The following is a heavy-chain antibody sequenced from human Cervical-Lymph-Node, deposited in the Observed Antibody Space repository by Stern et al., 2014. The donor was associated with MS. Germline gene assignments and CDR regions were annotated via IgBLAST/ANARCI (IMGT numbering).Heavy chain of an antibody. D-gene: IGHD6-19*01. V-gene: IGHV4-61*02. Sequence: QLQLQESGPGLVKPSQTLSLTCTVSGDSIMSGDHYWSWIRQPAGKALEWIGRIHTTGTTTSTPSLKSRLSISIASSKNHFPMTWSSVTAADTALYYCARTTRYYNSGWYGVEFDYWGQGTLVTVSS. CDR1: GDSIMSGDHY. CDR2: IHTTGTT. CDR3: ARTTRYYNSGWYGVEFDY. J-gene: IGHJ4*02.